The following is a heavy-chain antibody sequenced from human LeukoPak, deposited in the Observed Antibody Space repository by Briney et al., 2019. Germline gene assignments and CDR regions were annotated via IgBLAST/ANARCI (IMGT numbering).Heavy chain of an antibody. D-gene: IGHD2-2*01. V-gene: IGHV1-46*01. CDR1: GYTFTSYY. CDR2: INPSGGGT. CDR3: ARGFVVPAARNWFDP. Sequence: ASVKVSCKASGYTFTSYYMHWVRQAPGQGLEWMGIINPSGGGTSYAQKFQGRVTMTRDMSTSTVYMELSSLRSEDTAVYYCARGFVVPAARNWFDPWGQGTLVTVSS. J-gene: IGHJ5*02.